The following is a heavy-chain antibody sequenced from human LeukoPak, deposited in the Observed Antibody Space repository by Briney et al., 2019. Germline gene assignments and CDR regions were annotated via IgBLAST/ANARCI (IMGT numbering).Heavy chain of an antibody. CDR2: IYTSGST. Sequence: SQTLSLTCTVSGGSISSGSYYWSWIRQPAGKGLEWIGRIYTSGSTNYNPSLKSRVTISVDTSKNQFSLKLSSVTATDTAVYYCARHGGDYSNYANWFDPWGQGTLVTVSS. CDR1: GGSISSGSYY. J-gene: IGHJ5*02. D-gene: IGHD4-11*01. V-gene: IGHV4-61*02. CDR3: ARHGGDYSNYANWFDP.